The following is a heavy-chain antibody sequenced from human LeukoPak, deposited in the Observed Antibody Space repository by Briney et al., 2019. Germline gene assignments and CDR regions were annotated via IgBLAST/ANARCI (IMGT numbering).Heavy chain of an antibody. CDR3: AKDRGGDCYACFDY. D-gene: IGHD2-21*02. CDR1: GFTFSSYG. V-gene: IGHV3-30*02. CDR2: IRYDGSNK. Sequence: GGSLRLSCAASGFTFSSYGMHWVRQAPGKGLEWVAFIRYDGSNKYYADSVKGRFTISRDNSKNTLYLRMNSLRAEDTAVYYCAKDRGGDCYACFDYWGQGTLVTVSS. J-gene: IGHJ4*02.